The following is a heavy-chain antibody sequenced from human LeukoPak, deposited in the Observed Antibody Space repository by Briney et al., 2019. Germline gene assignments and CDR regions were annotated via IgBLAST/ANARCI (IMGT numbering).Heavy chain of an antibody. V-gene: IGHV3-15*01. CDR2: IKSKTDGGTT. Sequence: PGGSLRLSCAASEFTFSNAWMSWVRQAPGKGLEWVGRIKSKTDGGTTDYAEPVKGRFTISRDDSKKTLYLQMNSLKTEDTALYYCAAVSVDYGDSSFDFWGQGTLVTVSS. CDR1: EFTFSNAW. J-gene: IGHJ4*02. CDR3: AAVSVDYGDSSFDF. D-gene: IGHD4-17*01.